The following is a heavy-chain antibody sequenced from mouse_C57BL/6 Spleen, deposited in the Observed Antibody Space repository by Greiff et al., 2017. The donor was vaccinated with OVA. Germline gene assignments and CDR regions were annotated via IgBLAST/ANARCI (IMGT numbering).Heavy chain of an antibody. CDR2: IRLKSDNYAT. Sequence: EVHLVESGGGLVQPGGSMKLSCVASGFTFSNYWMNWVRQSPGKGLEWVAQIRLKSDNYATHYAVSVKGRFTISRDDSKSGVYLQMNNLRAADTGIYYCTGRGLRSYFDYWGQGTTLTVSS. CDR1: GFTFSNYW. J-gene: IGHJ2*01. V-gene: IGHV6-3*01. D-gene: IGHD2-4*01. CDR3: TGRGLRSYFDY.